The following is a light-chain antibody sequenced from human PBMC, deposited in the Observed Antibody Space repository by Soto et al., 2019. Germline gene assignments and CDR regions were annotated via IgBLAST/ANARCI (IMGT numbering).Light chain of an antibody. V-gene: IGKV3-15*01. CDR2: GAS. CDR3: QQYNNWPPFT. J-gene: IGKJ5*01. Sequence: EIVLTQSPATLSLSPGEIATLSCRASQSVSSNLAWYQQRPGQAPRLLIYGASTRATGIPARFSGSGSGTEFTLTISSLQSEDFALYYCQQYNNWPPFTFGPGTRLEIK. CDR1: QSVSSN.